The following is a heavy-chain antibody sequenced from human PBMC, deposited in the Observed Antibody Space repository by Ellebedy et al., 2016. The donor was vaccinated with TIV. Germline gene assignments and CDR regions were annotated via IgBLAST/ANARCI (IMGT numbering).Heavy chain of an antibody. J-gene: IGHJ4*02. V-gene: IGHV3-21*06. CDR1: GFTFKTIT. D-gene: IGHD1-1*01. CDR3: ARGTVTTGPNPSD. Sequence: GESLKISCVASGFTFKTITMTWIRQAPGKGLEWVSSISSSSTYIYYADSVKGRFTISRDNDKNALYLQMNSLRAEDTAVYYCARGTVTTGPNPSDWGQGTLVTVSS. CDR2: ISSSSTYI.